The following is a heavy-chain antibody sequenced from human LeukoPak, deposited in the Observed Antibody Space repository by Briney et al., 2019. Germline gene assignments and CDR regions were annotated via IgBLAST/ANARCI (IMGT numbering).Heavy chain of an antibody. V-gene: IGHV4-59*01. CDR3: ARFVCAGGSCLSGYFYGLDV. J-gene: IGHJ6*02. CDR1: GGSISSYY. Sequence: SETLSLTCTVSGGSISSYYWSWIRQPPGKGLEWIGYIYYSGSTNYNPSLKSRVTISVDTSKNQFSLKLSSVTAADTAVYYCARFVCAGGSCLSGYFYGLDVWGQGTTVIVSS. CDR2: IYYSGST. D-gene: IGHD2-15*01.